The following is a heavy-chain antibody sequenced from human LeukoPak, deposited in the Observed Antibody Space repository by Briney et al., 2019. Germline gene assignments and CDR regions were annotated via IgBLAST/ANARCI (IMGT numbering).Heavy chain of an antibody. J-gene: IGHJ3*02. V-gene: IGHV4-59*01. CDR1: GGSISSYY. Sequence: PSETLSLTCTVSGGSISSYYWSWIRRPPGKGLEWIGYIYYSGSTNYNPSLKSRVTISVDTSKNQFSLKLSSVTAADTAVYYCARASSGYDTFDIWGQGTMVTVSS. CDR3: ARASSGYDTFDI. D-gene: IGHD5-12*01. CDR2: IYYSGST.